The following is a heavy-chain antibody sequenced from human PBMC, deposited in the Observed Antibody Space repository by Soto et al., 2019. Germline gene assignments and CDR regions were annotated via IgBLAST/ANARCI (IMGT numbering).Heavy chain of an antibody. V-gene: IGHV1-18*04. D-gene: IGHD3-22*01. CDR3: ARDRITMIVVDHDAFDI. Sequence: ASVKVSCKASGYTFTSYGISWVRQAPGQGLEWMGWISAYNGNTNYARKLQGRVTMTTDTSTSTAYMELRSLRSDDTAVYYCARDRITMIVVDHDAFDIWGQGTMVTVSS. J-gene: IGHJ3*02. CDR1: GYTFTSYG. CDR2: ISAYNGNT.